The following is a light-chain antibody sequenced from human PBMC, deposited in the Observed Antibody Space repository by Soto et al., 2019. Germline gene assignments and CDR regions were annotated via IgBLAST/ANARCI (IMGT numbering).Light chain of an antibody. CDR3: QQSYTTPRT. J-gene: IGKJ1*01. CDR2: AAS. Sequence: DIQMTQSPSSLSASVGDRVSVTCRASQSISTFLNWYQQRPGEAPKLLIYAASSLQSGVPSRFSGSGSGAYFTLTIGSLQPEYFATYYCQQSYTTPRTFGQGTKVEVK. V-gene: IGKV1-39*01. CDR1: QSISTF.